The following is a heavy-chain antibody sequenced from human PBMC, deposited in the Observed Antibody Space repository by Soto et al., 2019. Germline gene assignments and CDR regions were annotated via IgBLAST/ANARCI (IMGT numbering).Heavy chain of an antibody. V-gene: IGHV4-34*01. J-gene: IGHJ2*01. CDR2: INDRGSI. Sequence: QVQLQQWGAGPLRPLETLSLTCGVSGGSFSGYYWAWIRQSPGKGLEWIGEINDRGSINYNPSLKSRVSISVETSKNHYSLNRRPVTAADTAVYYCARESHDILTGPPWVWYFDLWGRGTLVTVSS. CDR1: GGSFSGYY. CDR3: ARESHDILTGPPWVWYFDL. D-gene: IGHD3-9*01.